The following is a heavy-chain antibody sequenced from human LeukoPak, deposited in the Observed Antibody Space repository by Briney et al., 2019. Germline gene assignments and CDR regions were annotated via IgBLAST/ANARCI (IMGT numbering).Heavy chain of an antibody. D-gene: IGHD3-16*02. J-gene: IGHJ1*01. CDR2: IKQDGSEK. CDR3: ARGPYDYVWGSYRLEYFQH. CDR1: GFTFSSYW. V-gene: IGHV3-7*01. Sequence: QPGGSLRLSCAASGFTFSSYWMSWVRQAPGKGLEWVANIKQDGSEKYYVDSVKGRFTISRDNAKNSLYLQMNSLRAEDAAVYYCARGPYDYVWGSYRLEYFQHWGQGTLVTVSS.